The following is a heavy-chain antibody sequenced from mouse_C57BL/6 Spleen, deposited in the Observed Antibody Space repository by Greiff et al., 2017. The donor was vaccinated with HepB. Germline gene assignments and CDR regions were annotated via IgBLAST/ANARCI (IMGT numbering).Heavy chain of an antibody. CDR2: IHPNSGST. J-gene: IGHJ4*01. CDR1: GYTFTSYW. V-gene: IGHV1-64*01. Sequence: QVQLKQPGAELVKPGASVKLSCKASGYTFTSYWMHWVKQRPGQGLEWIGMIHPNSGSTNYNEKFKSKATLTVDKSSSTAYMQLSSLTSEDSAVYYCARSEGYPYAMDYWGQGTSVTVSS. CDR3: ARSEGYPYAMDY. D-gene: IGHD2-14*01.